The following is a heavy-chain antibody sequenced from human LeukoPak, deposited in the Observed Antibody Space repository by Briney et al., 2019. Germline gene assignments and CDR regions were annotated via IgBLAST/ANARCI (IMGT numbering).Heavy chain of an antibody. D-gene: IGHD1-26*01. V-gene: IGHV1-58*01. CDR2: IVVGSGNT. J-gene: IGHJ4*02. CDR3: AARFPTSQWGLHY. CDR1: GFTFTSSA. Sequence: ASVKVSCKASGFTFTSSAVQWVRQARGQRLEWIGWIVVGSGNTNYARKFQERVTITRDMSTSTAYMELSSLRSEDTAVYYCAARFPTSQWGLHYWGQGTLVTVSS.